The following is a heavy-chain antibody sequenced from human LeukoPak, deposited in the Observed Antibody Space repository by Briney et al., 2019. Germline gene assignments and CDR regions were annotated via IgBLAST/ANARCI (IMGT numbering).Heavy chain of an antibody. CDR2: ISPTGSAI. Sequence: GGSLRLSCAASGFIFSDSYMSWIRQAPGKGLEWISYISPTGSAIYYADSVKGPFTTSRDNGKDSLYLEMSSLRAEDTAVYYCARLIRPAVNAVDDWGQGTLVTVSS. V-gene: IGHV3-11*01. J-gene: IGHJ4*02. CDR1: GFIFSDSY. CDR3: ARLIRPAVNAVDD. D-gene: IGHD2-2*01.